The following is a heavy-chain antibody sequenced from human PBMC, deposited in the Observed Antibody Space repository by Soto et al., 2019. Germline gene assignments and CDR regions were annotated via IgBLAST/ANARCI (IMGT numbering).Heavy chain of an antibody. CDR3: ARGPFALVGYCSSTSCSAPKLFDY. J-gene: IGHJ4*02. CDR2: MNPNSGNT. CDR1: GYTFTSYD. Sequence: ASVKVSCKASGYTFTSYDINWVRQATGQGLEWMGWMNPNSGNTGYAQKFQGRVTMTRNTSISTAYMELSSLRSEDTAVYYCARGPFALVGYCSSTSCSAPKLFDYWGQGTLVTVSS. D-gene: IGHD2-2*03. V-gene: IGHV1-8*01.